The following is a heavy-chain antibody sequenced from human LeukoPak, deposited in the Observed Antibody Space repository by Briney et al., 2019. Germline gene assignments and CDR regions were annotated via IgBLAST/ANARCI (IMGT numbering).Heavy chain of an antibody. V-gene: IGHV4-61*08. Sequence: SETLSLTCIVSGGSVSSAGYYWSWIRQPPGKGLEWIGYIYYLEPTNYNPSLKSRVTISVDASKTQFSLKLNSVTAADTAVYYCARGSRELYYFDYWGQGTLVTVSS. CDR2: IYYLEPT. CDR3: ARGSRELYYFDY. D-gene: IGHD1-7*01. J-gene: IGHJ4*02. CDR1: GGSVSSAGYY.